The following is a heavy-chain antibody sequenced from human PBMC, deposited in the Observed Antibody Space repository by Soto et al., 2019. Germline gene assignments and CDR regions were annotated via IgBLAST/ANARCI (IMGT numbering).Heavy chain of an antibody. CDR2: ISGSGGST. CDR3: AKPILRFGEYPLDY. J-gene: IGHJ4*02. CDR1: GFTFSSYA. D-gene: IGHD3-10*01. Sequence: EVQLLESGGGLVQPGGSLRLSCAASGFTFSSYAMSWVRQAPVKGLEWVSAISGSGGSTYYADSVKGRFTISRDNSKNMLYLQMNSMRAEDTAVYYCAKPILRFGEYPLDYWGQGTLVTVSS. V-gene: IGHV3-23*01.